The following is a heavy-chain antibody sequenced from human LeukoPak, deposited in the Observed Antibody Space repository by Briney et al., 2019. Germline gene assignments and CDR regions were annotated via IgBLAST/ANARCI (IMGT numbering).Heavy chain of an antibody. CDR3: ARGSGSFSGGFDY. CDR1: GFSFRSYE. J-gene: IGHJ4*02. V-gene: IGHV3-33*08. Sequence: GGSLRLSCAASGFSFRSYEMNWVRQTPGKGLEWVAIIWSDGSNKYYADSVKGRFTISRDNSKNTLYLQMNSLRAEDTAVYYCARGSGSFSGGFDYWGQGTLVTVSS. D-gene: IGHD1-26*01. CDR2: IWSDGSNK.